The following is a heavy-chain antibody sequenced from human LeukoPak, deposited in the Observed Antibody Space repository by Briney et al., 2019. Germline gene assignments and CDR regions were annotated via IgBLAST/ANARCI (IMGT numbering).Heavy chain of an antibody. D-gene: IGHD5-12*01. CDR2: VNSDGSTT. CDR3: ARDYDEDY. Sequence: GGSLRLSCAASGFPFSNYWMHWVRQAPGKGLVWVSRVNSDGSTTNYADSVKGRFTISRDNAKNSLYLQMHSLRAEDTAVYYCARDYDEDYWGQGTLVTVSS. V-gene: IGHV3-74*01. CDR1: GFPFSNYW. J-gene: IGHJ4*02.